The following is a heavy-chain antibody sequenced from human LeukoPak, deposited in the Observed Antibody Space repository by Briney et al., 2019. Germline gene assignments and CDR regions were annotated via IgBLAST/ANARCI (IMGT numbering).Heavy chain of an antibody. D-gene: IGHD3-10*01. V-gene: IGHV1-69*05. CDR3: ARDRALGDYYYYMDV. CDR1: GGTFSSYA. Sequence: ASVKVSCKASGGTFSSYAISWVRQAPGQGLEWMGGIIPIFGTANYAQKFQGRVTITTDESTSTAYMELSSLRSEDTAVYYCARDRALGDYYYYMDVWGKGTTVTVSS. J-gene: IGHJ6*03. CDR2: IIPIFGTA.